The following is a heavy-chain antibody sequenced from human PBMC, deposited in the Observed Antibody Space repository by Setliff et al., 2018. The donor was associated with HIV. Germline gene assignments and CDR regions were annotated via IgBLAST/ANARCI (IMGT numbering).Heavy chain of an antibody. V-gene: IGHV4-4*07. D-gene: IGHD2-15*01. CDR2: IDSSGTT. CDR1: GGSFGVYR. Sequence: SETLSLTCTISGGSFGVYRWSWIRQSAGRGLEWIGRIDSSGTTDYKPSLKGRVAISVDTSRNQFSLRVTSVTAADTAVYFCAGDYAGSGRPFDYWGQGTLVTVSS. CDR3: AGDYAGSGRPFDY. J-gene: IGHJ4*02.